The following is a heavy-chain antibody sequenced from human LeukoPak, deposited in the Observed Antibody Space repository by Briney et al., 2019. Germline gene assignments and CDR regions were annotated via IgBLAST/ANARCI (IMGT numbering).Heavy chain of an antibody. D-gene: IGHD3-16*01. CDR1: GGSITDYH. Sequence: SETLSLTCTVSGGSITDYHWIWIRQPAGKGLEWIGRLYTSGSTYYNPSLKSRVTISVDTSKNQFSLKLSSVTAADTAVYYCARGDGSFDIWGQGTMVTVSS. CDR3: ARGDGSFDI. V-gene: IGHV4-4*07. J-gene: IGHJ3*02. CDR2: LYTSGST.